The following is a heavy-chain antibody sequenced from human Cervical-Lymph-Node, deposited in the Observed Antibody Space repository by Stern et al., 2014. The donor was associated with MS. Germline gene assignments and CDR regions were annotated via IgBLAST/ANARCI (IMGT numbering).Heavy chain of an antibody. CDR2: VYHTGSA. Sequence: QVQLQESGPGLVRPSGTLSLTFAVSGDSISNDNWRSWVRQPPVKGLEWIGEVYHTGSATYDPSLKSRVTISVDKSKNQFSLRLTSMTAADTAVYYCARDQGFQLMNSWGQGTLVIVSS. D-gene: IGHD2-2*01. CDR3: ARDQGFQLMNS. CDR1: GDSISNDNW. J-gene: IGHJ4*02. V-gene: IGHV4-4*02.